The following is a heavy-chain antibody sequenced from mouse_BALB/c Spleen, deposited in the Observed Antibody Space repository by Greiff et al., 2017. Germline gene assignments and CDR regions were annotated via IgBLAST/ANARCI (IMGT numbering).Heavy chain of an antibody. CDR2: ISYSGST. CDR1: GDSITSGY. D-gene: IGHD2-10*02. J-gene: IGHJ2*01. Sequence: EVMLVESGPSLVKPSQTLSLTCSVTGDSITSGYWNWIRKFPGNKLEYMGYISYSGSTYYNPSLKSRISITRDTSKNQYYLQLNSVTTEDTATYYCARKGSMVTHFDYWGQGTTLTVSS. V-gene: IGHV3-8*02. CDR3: ARKGSMVTHFDY.